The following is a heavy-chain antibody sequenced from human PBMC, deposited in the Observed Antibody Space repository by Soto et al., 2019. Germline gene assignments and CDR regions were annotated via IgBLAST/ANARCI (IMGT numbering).Heavy chain of an antibody. CDR1: GGSISSYY. CDR2: IYYSGST. J-gene: IGHJ6*02. V-gene: IGHV4-59*01. CDR3: ASTGGSSSADYYYGMDA. D-gene: IGHD6-6*01. Sequence: SETMSLTSTVSGGSISSYYWSWIRQPPGKGLEWIGYIYYSGSTNYNPSLKSRVTISVDTSKNQFSLKLSSVTAADTAVYYCASTGGSSSADYYYGMDAWGQGTTVTVSS.